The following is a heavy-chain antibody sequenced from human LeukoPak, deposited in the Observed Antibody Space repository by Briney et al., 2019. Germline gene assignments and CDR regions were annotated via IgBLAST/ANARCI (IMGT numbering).Heavy chain of an antibody. Sequence: GRSLRLSCAASGFTFSSYATTWVRQAPGKGLEWVSSISGSGGTTYYADSVKGRFTISRDNSKNTLYLQMNSLRAEDTAVYYCAKDGRGSGSYYYFDYWGQGTLVTVSP. CDR3: AKDGRGSGSYYYFDY. CDR2: ISGSGGTT. V-gene: IGHV3-23*01. CDR1: GFTFSSYA. J-gene: IGHJ4*02. D-gene: IGHD3-10*01.